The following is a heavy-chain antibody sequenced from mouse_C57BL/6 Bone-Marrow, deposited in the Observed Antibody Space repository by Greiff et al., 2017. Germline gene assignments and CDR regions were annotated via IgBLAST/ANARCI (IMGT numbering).Heavy chain of an antibody. D-gene: IGHD1-1*01. CDR1: GYNFTSYD. CDR3: ARLEFDGSSGYWYCDG. Sequence: QVQLQQSGPELVKPGASVKLSCKASGYNFTSYDINWVKQRPGQGLEWIGWIYPRDGSTKYNEKFTGKATLTVATSSSTAYMGLHSLTSEDSAVDFCARLEFDGSSGYWYCDGWGTGTTVTVSS. V-gene: IGHV1-85*01. J-gene: IGHJ1*03. CDR2: IYPRDGST.